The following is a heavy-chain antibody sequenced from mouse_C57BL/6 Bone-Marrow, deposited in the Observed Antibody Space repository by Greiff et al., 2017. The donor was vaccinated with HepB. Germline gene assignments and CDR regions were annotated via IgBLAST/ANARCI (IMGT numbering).Heavy chain of an antibody. J-gene: IGHJ4*01. CDR2: IRNKANGYTT. D-gene: IGHD1-1*01. CDR3: ARYSYTTVLPMDY. V-gene: IGHV7-3*01. Sequence: EVQGVESGGGLVQPGGSLSLSCAASGFTFTDYYMSWVCQPPGKALEWLGFIRNKANGYTTEYSASVKGRFTISRDNSQSILYLQMNALRAEDSATYYCARYSYTTVLPMDYWGQGTSVTVSS. CDR1: GFTFTDYY.